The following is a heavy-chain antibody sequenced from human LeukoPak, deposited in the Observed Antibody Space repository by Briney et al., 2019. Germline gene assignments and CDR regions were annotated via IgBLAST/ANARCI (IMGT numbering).Heavy chain of an antibody. Sequence: GGTLRLSCAGSSFTFGDFYMSWIREAPGKGLEWVSYINSDGTTTYCANSVRGRFTISRDNAKNSLYLRMDSLRVEDTAVYYCARPGVLRFLEKLSHSYYMDVWGNGTSVVVSS. D-gene: IGHD3-3*01. CDR2: INSDGTTT. CDR3: ARPGVLRFLEKLSHSYYMDV. CDR1: SFTFGDFY. J-gene: IGHJ6*03. V-gene: IGHV3-11*01.